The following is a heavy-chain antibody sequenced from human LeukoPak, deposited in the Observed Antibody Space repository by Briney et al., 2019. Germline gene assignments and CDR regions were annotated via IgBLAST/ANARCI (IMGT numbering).Heavy chain of an antibody. Sequence: SETLSLTCAVYGGSFSGYYWSWIRQPPGKGLEWIGEINHSGSTNYNPSLKSRVTISVDTSENQFSLKLSSVTAADTAVYYCARHGSGDILTGYYNVVSYWGQGTLVTVSS. J-gene: IGHJ4*02. V-gene: IGHV4-34*01. D-gene: IGHD3-9*01. CDR3: ARHGSGDILTGYYNVVSY. CDR2: INHSGST. CDR1: GGSFSGYY.